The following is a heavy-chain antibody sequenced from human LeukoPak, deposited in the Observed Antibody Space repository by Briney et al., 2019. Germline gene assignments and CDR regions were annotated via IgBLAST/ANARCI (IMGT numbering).Heavy chain of an antibody. CDR1: GFTFSSYA. CDR2: ISYDGSNK. V-gene: IGHV3-30*04. CDR3: ARDSGGVRSSSWSPWFRYYYYMDV. D-gene: IGHD6-13*01. Sequence: PGGSLRLSCAASGFTFSSYAMHWVRQAPGKGLEWVAVISYDGSNKYYADSVKGRFTISRDNSKNTLYLQMNSLRAEDTAVYYCARDSGGVRSSSWSPWFRYYYYMDVWGKGTTVTVSS. J-gene: IGHJ6*03.